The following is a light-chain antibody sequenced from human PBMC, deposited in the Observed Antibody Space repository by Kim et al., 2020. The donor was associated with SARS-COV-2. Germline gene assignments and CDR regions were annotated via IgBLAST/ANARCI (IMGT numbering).Light chain of an antibody. CDR2: RNN. J-gene: IGLJ2*01. Sequence: VINSFSGSSPNTGSNYQYGYQQLPGTAPKLLMYRNNKRPSGVPDRFSGSKYGTAAYLAISGLRSEDEADYYCAAWDDSLSGRGVVFGGGTQLTVL. CDR1: SPNTGSNY. V-gene: IGLV1-47*01. CDR3: AAWDDSLSGRGVV.